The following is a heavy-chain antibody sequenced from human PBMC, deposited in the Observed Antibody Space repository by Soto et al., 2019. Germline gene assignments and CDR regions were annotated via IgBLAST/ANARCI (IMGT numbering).Heavy chain of an antibody. CDR1: GGSISSGDYY. V-gene: IGHV4-30-4*01. J-gene: IGHJ4*02. D-gene: IGHD5-18*01. CDR3: ASNSYGYTFYYY. Sequence: QVKLQESGPGLVKPSQTLSLTCTVSGGSISSGDYYWSWIRQPPGKGLEWIGYIYYSGRTYYNPSLRSRVTISVDTSKNQFSLTLSSVTAAYTAVYYCASNSYGYTFYYYWGQGTLVTFSS. CDR2: IYYSGRT.